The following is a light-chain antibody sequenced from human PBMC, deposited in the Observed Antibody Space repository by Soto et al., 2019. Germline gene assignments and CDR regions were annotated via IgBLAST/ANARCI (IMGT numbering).Light chain of an antibody. Sequence: EVVLTQSPGTLSLSPGERATLSCRASQSVRSTYLAWYQQRPGQAPRLLIYGASTRATDIPDRISGSGSGTDFTLTVSRLEPEDFAVYYCQHYGSTPWSFGQGTKVEIK. V-gene: IGKV3-20*01. CDR3: QHYGSTPWS. J-gene: IGKJ1*01. CDR1: QSVRSTY. CDR2: GAS.